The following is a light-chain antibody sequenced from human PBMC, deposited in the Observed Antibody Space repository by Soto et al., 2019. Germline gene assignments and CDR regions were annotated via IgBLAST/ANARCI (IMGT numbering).Light chain of an antibody. CDR3: SSYTSDSSYV. CDR2: QVT. CDR1: SSDVGGYYY. V-gene: IGLV2-14*01. J-gene: IGLJ1*01. Sequence: QSALAQPASVSGSPGQSITISCTGTSSDVGGYYYVSWYQHHPGKAPKLIIYQVTNRPSGVSNRFSASKSGNTASLFISGLQAEDEADYYCSSYTSDSSYVFGSGTKVTLL.